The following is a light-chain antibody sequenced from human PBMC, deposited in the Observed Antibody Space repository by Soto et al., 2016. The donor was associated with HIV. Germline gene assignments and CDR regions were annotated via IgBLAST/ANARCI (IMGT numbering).Light chain of an antibody. Sequence: DTQMTQSPSFLSASVGDRVTIACRASQGISSYLAWYQQKPAKAPKLLIYAASTLQSGVPSRFSGSGSGTEFTLTISSLQPEDLATYYCQQLKSYPLTFGGGTKVEIK. CDR3: QQLKSYPLT. J-gene: IGKJ4*01. CDR1: QGISSY. CDR2: AAS. V-gene: IGKV1-9*01.